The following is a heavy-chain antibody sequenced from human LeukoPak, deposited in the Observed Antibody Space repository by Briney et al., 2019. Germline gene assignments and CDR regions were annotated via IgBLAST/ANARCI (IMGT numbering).Heavy chain of an antibody. CDR1: GFTFSSYS. CDR2: ISSSSSYI. CDR3: AREDRSWYYDFWSGPRDFDY. V-gene: IGHV3-21*01. J-gene: IGHJ4*02. D-gene: IGHD3-3*01. Sequence: GGSLRLSCAASGFTFSSYSMNWVRQAPGKGLEWVSSISSSSSYINYADSVKGRFTISRDNAKNSLYLQMNSLRAEDTAVYYCAREDRSWYYDFWSGPRDFDYWGQGTLVTVSS.